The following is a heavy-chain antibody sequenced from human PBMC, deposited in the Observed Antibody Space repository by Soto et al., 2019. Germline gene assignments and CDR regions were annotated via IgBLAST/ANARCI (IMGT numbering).Heavy chain of an antibody. J-gene: IGHJ4*02. CDR1: GFTFSSYG. D-gene: IGHD3-3*01. Sequence: QVQLVQSGGGVVQPGRSLRLSCAASGFTFSSYGMHWVRQAPGKGLEWVAVIWYDGSNKYYADSVKGRFTISRDNSKNTLYLKMNSLRAEDTAVYYCARVGRALEWLLYFVYWGQGTLVTVSS. CDR3: ARVGRALEWLLYFVY. V-gene: IGHV3-33*01. CDR2: IWYDGSNK.